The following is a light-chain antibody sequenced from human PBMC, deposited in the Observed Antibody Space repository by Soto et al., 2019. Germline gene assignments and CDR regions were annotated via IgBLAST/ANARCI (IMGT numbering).Light chain of an antibody. CDR3: SSYTSSSLHYG. J-gene: IGLJ1*01. Sequence: QSVLTQPASVSGSPGQSITISCTGTSSDVGGYNYVSWYQQHPGKAPKLMIYEVSNRPSGVSNRFSGSKSGNTASLTISGLQAEDGADYYRSSYTSSSLHYGFGTGTKLT. CDR1: SSDVGGYNY. V-gene: IGLV2-14*01. CDR2: EVS.